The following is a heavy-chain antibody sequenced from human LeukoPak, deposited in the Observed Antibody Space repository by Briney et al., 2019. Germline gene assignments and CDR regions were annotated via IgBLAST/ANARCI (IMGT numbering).Heavy chain of an antibody. D-gene: IGHD6-19*01. CDR1: GFTFSSYA. J-gene: IGHJ4*02. V-gene: IGHV3-30*04. Sequence: GGSLRLSCAASGFTFSSYAMHWVRQAPGKGLEWVAVISYDGSNKYYADSVKGRFTISRDNSKNTLYLQMNSLRAEDTAVYYCAKIRSGWPDYFDYWGQGTLVTVSS. CDR3: AKIRSGWPDYFDY. CDR2: ISYDGSNK.